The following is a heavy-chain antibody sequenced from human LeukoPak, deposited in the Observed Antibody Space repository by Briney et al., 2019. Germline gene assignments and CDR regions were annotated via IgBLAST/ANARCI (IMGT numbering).Heavy chain of an antibody. CDR2: ISYDGSNK. CDR1: GFTFSSYA. D-gene: IGHD2-2*01. Sequence: GGSLRLSCAASGFTFSSYAMHWVRQAPGKGLEWVAVISYDGSNKYYADSVEGRFTISRDNSKNTLYLQMNSLRAEDTAVYYCARTGCSSTSCYVGFDYWGQGTLVTVSS. CDR3: ARTGCSSTSCYVGFDY. V-gene: IGHV3-30*04. J-gene: IGHJ4*02.